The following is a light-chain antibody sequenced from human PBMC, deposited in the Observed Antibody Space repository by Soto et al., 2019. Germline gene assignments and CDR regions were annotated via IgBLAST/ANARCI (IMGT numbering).Light chain of an antibody. CDR3: QQSYSMPT. CDR2: AAS. CDR1: QSISRH. V-gene: IGKV1-39*01. Sequence: DLQMTQSPSSLSASVGDRVTINCRASQSISRHLNWYQQKPGKAPKVLIYAASSLQSGVPSRFSGSGSGTDFTLTISSLQPEDFATYYCQQSYSMPTFGGGTKVEIK. J-gene: IGKJ4*01.